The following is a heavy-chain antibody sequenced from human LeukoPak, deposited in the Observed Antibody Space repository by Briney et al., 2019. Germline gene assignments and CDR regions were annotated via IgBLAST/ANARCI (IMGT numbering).Heavy chain of an antibody. J-gene: IGHJ4*02. CDR3: GFYYYDSSGYYLIDY. CDR1: GGSFSGCY. Sequence: SETLSLTCAVYGGSFSGCYWSWIRQPPGKGLEWIGEINHSGSTNYNPSLKSRVTISVDTSKNQFSLKLSSVTAADAAVYYCGFYYYDSSGYYLIDYWGQGTLVTVSS. CDR2: INHSGST. D-gene: IGHD3-22*01. V-gene: IGHV4-34*01.